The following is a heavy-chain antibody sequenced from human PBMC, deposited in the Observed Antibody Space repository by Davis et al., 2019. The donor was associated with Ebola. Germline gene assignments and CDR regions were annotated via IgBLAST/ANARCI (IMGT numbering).Heavy chain of an antibody. CDR3: ARNSSGFGHFDS. Sequence: PSETLSLTCTVSGGSMSSGYYYWGWIRQSPGKGLEWIGSVYYSGSTHYNPSLKSRLIISVDTSKNEFSLHLTSVTAADTAVYYCARNSSGFGHFDSWGQGTLVIVSS. CDR1: GGSMSSGYYY. J-gene: IGHJ4*02. D-gene: IGHD3-22*01. V-gene: IGHV4-39*07. CDR2: VYYSGST.